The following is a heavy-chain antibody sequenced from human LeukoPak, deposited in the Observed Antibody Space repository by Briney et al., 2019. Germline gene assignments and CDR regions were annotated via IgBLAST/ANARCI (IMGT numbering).Heavy chain of an antibody. CDR2: INPASGGT. J-gene: IGHJ3*02. V-gene: IGHV1-2*02. CDR1: GYTFTDYY. Sequence: ASVKVSCKASGYTFTDYYIHWVRQAPGQGLEWMGWINPASGGTNYAQKFQGRVTMTRDTSISTAYMELSSLRSDDTAVYYCARDRVRIVWGRSRYDAFDIWGQGTMVTVSS. CDR3: ARDRVRIVWGRSRYDAFDI. D-gene: IGHD3-16*02.